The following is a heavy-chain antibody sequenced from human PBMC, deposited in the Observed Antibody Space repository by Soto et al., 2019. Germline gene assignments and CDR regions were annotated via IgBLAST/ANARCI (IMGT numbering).Heavy chain of an antibody. V-gene: IGHV4-61*01. CDR3: ARRPYYYDSSGYYDY. J-gene: IGHJ4*02. D-gene: IGHD3-22*01. CDR1: GGSVNNKTYY. Sequence: ASETLSLTCSVSGGSVNNKTYYWSWIRQPPGKGLEWIGYIYYSGSTNYNPSLKSRVTISVDTSKNQFSLKLSSVTAADTAVYYCARRPYYYDSSGYYDYWGQGTLVTVSS. CDR2: IYYSGST.